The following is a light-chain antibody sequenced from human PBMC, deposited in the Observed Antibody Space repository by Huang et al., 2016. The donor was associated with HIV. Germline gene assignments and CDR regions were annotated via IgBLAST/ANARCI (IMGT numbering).Light chain of an antibody. V-gene: IGKV1-39*01. J-gene: IGKJ1*01. CDR1: HNINSN. CDR3: QQSQNTPWT. CDR2: IAT. Sequence: DIQMTQSPSSLSASIGDRVTMNCRASHNINSNLNWYQQKPGKAPKLLIFIATYLASGVPASFSGSGSWTHFTLTINGLQPEDLATYFCQQSQNTPWTFGQGSRLEIK.